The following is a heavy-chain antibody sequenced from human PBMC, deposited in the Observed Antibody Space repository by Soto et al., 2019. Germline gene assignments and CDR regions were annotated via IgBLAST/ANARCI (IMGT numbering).Heavy chain of an antibody. CDR3: SANDHDDHTTFDQ. J-gene: IGHJ4*02. CDR1: GLTFSGSA. CDR2: IRKKANNYET. Sequence: EVQLVESGGGLVQPGGSLKLSCAVSGLTFSGSAMHWVRQASGKGLEWVGHIRKKANNYETAYAASVKCRFTITRDDSNNRAYLQMNSLKTEDTAVYYCSANDHDDHTTFDQWGRGTLVTVSS. D-gene: IGHD3-16*01. V-gene: IGHV3-73*01.